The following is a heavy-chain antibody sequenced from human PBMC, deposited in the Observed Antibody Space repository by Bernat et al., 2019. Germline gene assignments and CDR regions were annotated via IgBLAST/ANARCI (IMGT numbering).Heavy chain of an antibody. Sequence: QVQLQESGPGLVKPSGTLSLTCAVSGGSINSGGYYWSWIRQHPGKGLEWIGYIHSDGNNYYNPSLRSRVSISVDTSKNQFFVKLSSVTAADTAVYYCAGSYRRSASALDFWGQGAPVTVSS. CDR2: IHSDGNN. V-gene: IGHV4-31*11. CDR1: GGSINSGGYY. CDR3: AGSYRRSASALDF. J-gene: IGHJ4*02. D-gene: IGHD6-6*01.